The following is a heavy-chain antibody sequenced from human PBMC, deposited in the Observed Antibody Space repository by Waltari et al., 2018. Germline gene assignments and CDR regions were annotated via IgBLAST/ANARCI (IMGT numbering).Heavy chain of an antibody. CDR1: GNTLIASA. CDR3: ATLVRSSSSFYFYAMDV. Sequence: QVLMVQSGAEVKKSGASVKVSCRVSGNTLIASAMHWVRQAPGNGLEWVGGYGPEEGGTSYAQKFQGRVTMTEDTSTDTAFMELSSLRSEDTAVYYCATLVRSSSSFYFYAMDVWGQGTTVTVSS. D-gene: IGHD6-6*01. J-gene: IGHJ6*02. V-gene: IGHV1-24*01. CDR2: YGPEEGGT.